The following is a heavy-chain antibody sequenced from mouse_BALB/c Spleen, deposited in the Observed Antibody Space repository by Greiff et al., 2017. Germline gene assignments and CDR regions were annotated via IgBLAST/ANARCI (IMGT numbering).Heavy chain of an antibody. V-gene: IGHV1S135*01. J-gene: IGHJ4*01. CDR1: GYSFTDFN. CDR2: IDTYNGGT. CDR3: ARRATSYYRYDGDAMDY. D-gene: IGHD2-14*01. Sequence: EVLLLQSGPELVQPGASGKVSCKASGYSFTDFNMYWVKQSHGKSLEWIGYIDTYNGGTSYNQKFKGKATLTVDKSSSTAFMHLNSLTSEDSAVYYCARRATSYYRYDGDAMDYWGQGTSVTVSS.